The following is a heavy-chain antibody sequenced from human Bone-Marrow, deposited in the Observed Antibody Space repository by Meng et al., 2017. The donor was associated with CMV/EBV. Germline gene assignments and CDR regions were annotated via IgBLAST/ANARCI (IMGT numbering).Heavy chain of an antibody. CDR2: IYHSGST. CDR3: ARKLPRYWYFDL. J-gene: IGHJ2*01. D-gene: IGHD2-15*01. V-gene: IGHV4-38-2*02. CDR1: GYSISSGYY. Sequence: ESLKISCTVSGYSISSGYYWGWIRQPPGKGLEWIGSIYHSGSTYYNPSLKSRVTISVDTSKNQFSLKLSSVTAADTAVYYCARKLPRYWYFDLWGRGTLVTVSS.